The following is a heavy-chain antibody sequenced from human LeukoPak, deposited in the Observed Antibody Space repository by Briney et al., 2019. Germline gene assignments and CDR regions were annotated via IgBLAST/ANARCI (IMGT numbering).Heavy chain of an antibody. Sequence: ASVKVSCKASGYTFTSYGINWVRQAPGQGLEWMGWISAYNGNTNYAQKFQGRVTMTTDTSTSTAYMELRSLRSDDTAVYYCARDRDYGDYNTQDLFVYWGQGTLVTVSS. CDR1: GYTFTSYG. D-gene: IGHD4-17*01. CDR3: ARDRDYGDYNTQDLFVY. CDR2: ISAYNGNT. V-gene: IGHV1-18*01. J-gene: IGHJ4*02.